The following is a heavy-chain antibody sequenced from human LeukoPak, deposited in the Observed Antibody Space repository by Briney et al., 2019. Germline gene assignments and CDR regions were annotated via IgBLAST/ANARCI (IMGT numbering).Heavy chain of an antibody. V-gene: IGHV3-23*01. CDR2: ISGSGGST. CDR3: AKRSLDAFDI. CDR1: GFTFDDYG. J-gene: IGHJ3*02. Sequence: GGSLRLSCAASGFTFDDYGMSWVRQAPGKGLEWVSAISGSGGSTYYADSVKGRFTISRDNSKNTLYLQMNSLRAEDTAVYYCAKRSLDAFDIWGQGTMVTVSS.